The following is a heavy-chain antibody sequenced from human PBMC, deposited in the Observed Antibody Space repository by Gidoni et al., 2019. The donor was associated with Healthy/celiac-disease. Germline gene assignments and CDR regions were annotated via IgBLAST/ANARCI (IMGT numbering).Heavy chain of an antibody. Sequence: QLQLQESGPGLVKPSETLSLTCTVSGGSISRSRYYWGWIRQPPGKGLEWIGSIYYSGSTYYNPSLKSRVTISVDTSKNQFSLKLSSVTAADTAVYYCARLQYYDSSGYYFHYFDYWGQGTLVTVSS. V-gene: IGHV4-39*01. CDR3: ARLQYYDSSGYYFHYFDY. CDR2: IYYSGST. J-gene: IGHJ4*02. CDR1: GGSISRSRYY. D-gene: IGHD3-22*01.